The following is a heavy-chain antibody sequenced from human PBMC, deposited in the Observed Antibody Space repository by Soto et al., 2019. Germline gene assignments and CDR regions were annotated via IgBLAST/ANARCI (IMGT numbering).Heavy chain of an antibody. J-gene: IGHJ6*02. CDR2: ISYDGSNK. CDR3: APMGV. V-gene: IGHV3-30-3*01. Sequence: ESGGGVVQPGRSLRLSCAASGFTFSSYAMHWVRQAPGKGLEWVAVISYDGSNKYYAGSVKGRFTISRDNSKNTLYLQMNSLRVEDTAVYYCAPMGVWGQGTTVTVSS. CDR1: GFTFSSYA.